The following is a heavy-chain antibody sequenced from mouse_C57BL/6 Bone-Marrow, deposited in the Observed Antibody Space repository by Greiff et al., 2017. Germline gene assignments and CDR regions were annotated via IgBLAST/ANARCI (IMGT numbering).Heavy chain of an antibody. CDR2: ISSGGSYT. Sequence: EVHLVESGGDLVKPGGSLKLSCAASGFTFSSYGMSWVRQTPDKRLEWVATISSGGSYTYYPDSVKGRFTISRDNAKNTLYLQMSSLKSEDTAMYYCASDYDPWFAYWGQGTLVTVSA. CDR1: GFTFSSYG. CDR3: ASDYDPWFAY. V-gene: IGHV5-6*01. J-gene: IGHJ3*01. D-gene: IGHD2-4*01.